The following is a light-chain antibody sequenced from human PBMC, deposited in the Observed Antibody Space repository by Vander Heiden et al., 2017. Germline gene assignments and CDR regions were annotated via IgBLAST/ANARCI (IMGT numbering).Light chain of an antibody. V-gene: IGKV1-33*01. CDR3: QQYYNLPAT. CDR2: DAS. Sequence: DIHITPSPSSLSASVGDRVTVTCQASQDISNYLNWYQQKPGKGPKLLIYDASNLETGVPSRVSGSGSGTDFTFTISSLQPEDIATYYCQQYYNLPATFGQGTKLEIK. CDR1: QDISNY. J-gene: IGKJ2*01.